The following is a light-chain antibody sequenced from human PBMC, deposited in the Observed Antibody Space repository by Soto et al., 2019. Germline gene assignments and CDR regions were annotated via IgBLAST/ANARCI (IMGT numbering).Light chain of an antibody. J-gene: IGKJ2*02. CDR2: AAS. V-gene: IGKV1-39*01. CDR1: ESISNY. Sequence: DIQMTQSPSSLSASVGDRVTITCRASESISNYLNWYQQTPGKAPKLLISAASSLQSGVPSRFSGSGTGTDFTLTISNLQPEDFATYYCQQRYSTPRTFGQGTKLEI. CDR3: QQRYSTPRT.